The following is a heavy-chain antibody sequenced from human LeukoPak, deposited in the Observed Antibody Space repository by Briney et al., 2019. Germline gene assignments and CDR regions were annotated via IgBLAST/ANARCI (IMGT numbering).Heavy chain of an antibody. CDR3: ARDPGEGDY. Sequence: GGSLRLSCVASGFSFTISSMNWVRQAPGKGLEWVSSITTGGYVFYADSVRGRFTISRDNAGSSLFLQMNSLRAEDTAVYYCARDPGEGDYWGQGSLVTVSS. CDR1: GFSFTISS. CDR2: ITTGGYV. J-gene: IGHJ4*02. V-gene: IGHV3-21*01.